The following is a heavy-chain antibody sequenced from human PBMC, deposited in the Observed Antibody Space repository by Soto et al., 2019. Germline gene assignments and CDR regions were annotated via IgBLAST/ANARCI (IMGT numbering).Heavy chain of an antibody. D-gene: IGHD4-4*01. Sequence: GGSLRLSCSASGFSFDRAWASWVRQAPGRGLEWVGLIKTKTDGGTTDYAASVKGRFTISKDESERTVYLHMNRLKTEDTAFYYCDNNGYSNDGMFDSWGQGSLVTVSS. CDR1: GFSFDRAW. J-gene: IGHJ4*02. CDR3: DNNGYSNDGMFDS. V-gene: IGHV3-15*01. CDR2: IKTKTDGGTT.